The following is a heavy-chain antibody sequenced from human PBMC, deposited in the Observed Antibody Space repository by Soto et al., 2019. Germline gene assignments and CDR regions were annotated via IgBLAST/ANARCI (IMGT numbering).Heavy chain of an antibody. CDR2: ISHSGST. J-gene: IGHJ4*02. CDR1: GGPISSAAYY. D-gene: IGHD5-18*01. V-gene: IGHV4-31*01. Sequence: QVQLQESGPGLVKPSQTLSLTCTVSGGPISSAAYYWSWIRQHPGKGLERIGYISHSGSTYYNPSLKSLVIISVDTSKNQYSLSLTSATAADTAVYYCAREYTYGSNFFDCWGQGALVTVSS. CDR3: AREYTYGSNFFDC.